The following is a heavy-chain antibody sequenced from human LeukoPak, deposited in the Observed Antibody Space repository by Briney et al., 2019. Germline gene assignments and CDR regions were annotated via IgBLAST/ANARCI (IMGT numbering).Heavy chain of an antibody. V-gene: IGHV4-4*07. D-gene: IGHD3-16*02. CDR3: ARDIRHYDYVWGSYRSLYYFDY. CDR2: IYTSGST. J-gene: IGHJ4*02. CDR1: GGSISSYY. Sequence: SETLSLTCTVSGGSISSYYWSWIRQPAGKGLEWIGRIYTSGSTNYNPSLKSRVTMSADTSKNQFSLKLSSVTAADTAVYYCARDIRHYDYVWGSYRSLYYFDYWGQGTLVTVSS.